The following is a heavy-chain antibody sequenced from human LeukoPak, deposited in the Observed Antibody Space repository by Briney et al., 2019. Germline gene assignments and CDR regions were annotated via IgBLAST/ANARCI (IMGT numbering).Heavy chain of an antibody. Sequence: PGGSLRLSCAASGFTFSTYGMNWVRQAPGKGLEWVSAISGSGGSTYYADSVKGRFTISRDNSKNTLYLQMNSLRAEDTAVYYCAKLMSPSVYRGTFDYWGQGTLVTVSS. V-gene: IGHV3-23*01. J-gene: IGHJ4*02. D-gene: IGHD2-8*01. CDR3: AKLMSPSVYRGTFDY. CDR1: GFTFSTYG. CDR2: ISGSGGST.